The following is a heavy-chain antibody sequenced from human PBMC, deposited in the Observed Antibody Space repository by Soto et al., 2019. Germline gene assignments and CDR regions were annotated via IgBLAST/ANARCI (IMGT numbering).Heavy chain of an antibody. CDR2: IFSNDEK. J-gene: IGHJ5*02. CDR1: GFSLSNARVG. CDR3: ARISPRASWFDP. Sequence: QVTLKESGPVLVKPTETLTLTCTVSGFSLSNARVGVSWIRQPPGEALEWLAHIFSNDEKSYSTSLKSRLTISKHTSKSQVVLTMTNIDPVDTATYYCARISPRASWFDPWGQGTLVTVSS. V-gene: IGHV2-26*01.